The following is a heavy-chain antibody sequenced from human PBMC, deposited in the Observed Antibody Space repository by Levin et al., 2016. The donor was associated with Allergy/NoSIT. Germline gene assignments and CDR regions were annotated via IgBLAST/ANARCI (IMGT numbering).Heavy chain of an antibody. D-gene: IGHD5-24*01. CDR3: ARGHPDPRHNYSNYGMDV. J-gene: IGHJ6*02. CDR2: IFHNGRT. CDR1: GGSVSSGGYS. Sequence: SETLSLTCGVSGGSVSSGGYSWSWIRQPPGQGLEWIGSIFHNGRTYYNPSLKSRITISIDRSKNQFSLKLTSVTAADTAVYYCARGHPDPRHNYSNYGMDVWGQGTTVTVSS. V-gene: IGHV4-30-2*01.